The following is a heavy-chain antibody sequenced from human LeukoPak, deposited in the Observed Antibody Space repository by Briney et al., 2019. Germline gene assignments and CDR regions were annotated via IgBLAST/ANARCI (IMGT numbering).Heavy chain of an antibody. CDR3: ARDRSLDYYDSSGYFYYYYYGMDV. D-gene: IGHD3-22*01. J-gene: IGHJ6*02. Sequence: ASVKVSCKASGYTFTSYYMHWVRQAPGQGREWMGIINPSGGSTSYAQKFQGRVTMTRDTPTSTVYMELSSMRSEDTAVYYCARDRSLDYYDSSGYFYYYYYGMDVWGQGTTVTVSS. V-gene: IGHV1-46*01. CDR1: GYTFTSYY. CDR2: INPSGGST.